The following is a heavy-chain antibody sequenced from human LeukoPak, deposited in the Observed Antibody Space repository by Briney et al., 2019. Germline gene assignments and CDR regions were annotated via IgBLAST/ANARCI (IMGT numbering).Heavy chain of an antibody. CDR2: IYYSGST. CDR3: ARGDTVTTFDY. V-gene: IGHV4-59*01. CDR1: GGSISSFY. Sequence: SETLSLTCSVSGGSISSFYWSWIRQPLGKGLEWIGYIYYSGSTNHNPSLKSRVTISVDTSKNQFSLKLSSVTAADTAVYYCARGDTVTTFDYWGQGTLVTVSS. J-gene: IGHJ4*02. D-gene: IGHD4-17*01.